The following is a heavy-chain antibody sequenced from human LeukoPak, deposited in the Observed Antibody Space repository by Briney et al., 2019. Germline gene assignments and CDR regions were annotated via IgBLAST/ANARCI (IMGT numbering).Heavy chain of an antibody. Sequence: GGSLRLSCVASGFTFSSYAMSWVRQAPGKGLEWVSYISSSGTTIYYADSVKGRFTVSRDNAMNSLYLQMNSLRAEDTAVYYCASQIVVVPAATTFDYWGQGTLVTVSS. J-gene: IGHJ4*02. CDR3: ASQIVVVPAATTFDY. CDR1: GFTFSSYA. D-gene: IGHD2-2*01. CDR2: ISSSGTTI. V-gene: IGHV3-48*03.